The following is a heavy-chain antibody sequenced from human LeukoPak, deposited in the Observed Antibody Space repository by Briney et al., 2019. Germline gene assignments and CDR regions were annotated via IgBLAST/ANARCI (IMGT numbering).Heavy chain of an antibody. CDR1: GFTFSSFA. V-gene: IGHV3-30*18. D-gene: IGHD2-2*01. J-gene: IGHJ4*02. Sequence: PGGSLRLSCAASGFTFSSFAMSWVRQAAGKGLEWVAVISYDGSNKYYADSVKGRFTISRDNSKNTLYLQMNSLRAEDTAVYYCAKGNGVYQLLQGLDYWGQGTLVTVSS. CDR3: AKGNGVYQLLQGLDY. CDR2: ISYDGSNK.